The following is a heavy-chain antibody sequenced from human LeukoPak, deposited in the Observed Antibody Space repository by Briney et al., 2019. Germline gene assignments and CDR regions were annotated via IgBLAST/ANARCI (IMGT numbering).Heavy chain of an antibody. CDR1: GGSIRSGDYY. V-gene: IGHV4-30-4*01. D-gene: IGHD5/OR15-5a*01. CDR2: ISYSGRT. J-gene: IGHJ4*02. CDR3: TRGPMSTPREY. Sequence: SETLSLTCTVSGGSIRSGDYYWSWIRQPPGKGLEWIGHISYSGRTSYNPSLKSRVTMSVDTSKNQFSLKLSSVTAADTAVYYCTRGPMSTPREYWGQGTLVTVSS.